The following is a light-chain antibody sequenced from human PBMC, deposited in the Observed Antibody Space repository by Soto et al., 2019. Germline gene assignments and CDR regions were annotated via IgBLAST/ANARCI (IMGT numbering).Light chain of an antibody. V-gene: IGKV3-15*01. J-gene: IGKJ5*01. Sequence: EIVMTQSPAILSVSPGERATLSCRASQSVSNNLAWYQQKPGQPPRLLIYRASTRATGVPARFSGSGSGTDFTLTISGLQSEDFAVYYCQHYNNWPPEITFGQGTRLEIK. CDR3: QHYNNWPPEIT. CDR1: QSVSNN. CDR2: RAS.